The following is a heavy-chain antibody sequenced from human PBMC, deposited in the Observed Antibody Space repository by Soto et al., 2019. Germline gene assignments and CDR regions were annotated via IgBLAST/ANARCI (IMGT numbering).Heavy chain of an antibody. CDR2: INQDGGGT. CDR3: ARYFRGSGRYFFDY. J-gene: IGHJ4*02. V-gene: IGHV3-7*03. Sequence: EVQLVESGGALVQPGGSLRPSCVASGFTFSSSFMGWVRQAPGKGLEWVANINQDGGGTYYVDSVEGRFTISRDNAKDSLYLQMNSLRGEDTAVYYCARYFRGSGRYFFDYWGQGTLVTVSS. D-gene: IGHD6-19*01. CDR1: GFTFSSSF.